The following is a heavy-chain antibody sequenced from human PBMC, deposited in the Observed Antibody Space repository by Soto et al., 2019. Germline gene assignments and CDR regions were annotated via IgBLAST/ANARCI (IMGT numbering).Heavy chain of an antibody. CDR3: ARDRAVGFFDY. CDR1: GGSISSYY. CDR2: IYYSGST. V-gene: IGHV4-59*05. D-gene: IGHD1-26*01. Sequence: SETLSLTCSVSGGSISSYYCSWIRQPPGKWLEWIGSIYYSGSTYYNPSLKSRVTISVDTSKNQVSLKLSSVTAADTAVYYCARDRAVGFFDYWAQGILVTVSS. J-gene: IGHJ4*02.